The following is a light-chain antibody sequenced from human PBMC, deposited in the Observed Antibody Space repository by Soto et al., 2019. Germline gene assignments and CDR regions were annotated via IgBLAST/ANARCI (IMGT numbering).Light chain of an antibody. CDR1: SSDVGGYQY. CDR3: SSYTSTSTWV. Sequence: QSALTQPASVSGSPGQSITISCTGTSSDVGGYQYVSWYQQHPGKAPKLMIYDVSNRPSGVSNRFSGSKSGNTASLTISGLQAEDEADYNCSSYTSTSTWVFGGGTKVTVL. CDR2: DVS. J-gene: IGLJ3*02. V-gene: IGLV2-14*01.